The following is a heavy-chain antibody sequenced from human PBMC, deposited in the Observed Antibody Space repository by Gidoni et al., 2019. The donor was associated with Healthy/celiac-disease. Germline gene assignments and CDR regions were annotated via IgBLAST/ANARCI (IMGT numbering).Heavy chain of an antibody. Sequence: QVQLVASGGGVVQPGRSLRLSCAASGFTFSSYGMHWVRQAPGKGLEWVAVISYDGSNKYYADSVKGRFTISRDNSKNTLYLQMNSLRAEDTAVYYCAKDCSGGSCYPDYWGQGTLVTVSS. CDR1: GFTFSSYG. CDR3: AKDCSGGSCYPDY. J-gene: IGHJ4*02. D-gene: IGHD2-15*01. V-gene: IGHV3-30*18. CDR2: ISYDGSNK.